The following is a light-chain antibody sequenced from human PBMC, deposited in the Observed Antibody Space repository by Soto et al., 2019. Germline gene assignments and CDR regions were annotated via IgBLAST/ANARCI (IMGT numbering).Light chain of an antibody. V-gene: IGKV4-1*01. CDR3: QQYYSTPRT. Sequence: DIVMTQSPDSLAVSLGERATINCKSSQSVLYSSNNKNYLAWYQQKPGQPPKLLIYWASTRESWVPDRFSGSGSGTDFPLIISSRQAEDVAVYYCQQYYSTPRTLGQGTKVEIK. CDR1: QSVLYSSNNKNY. J-gene: IGKJ1*01. CDR2: WAS.